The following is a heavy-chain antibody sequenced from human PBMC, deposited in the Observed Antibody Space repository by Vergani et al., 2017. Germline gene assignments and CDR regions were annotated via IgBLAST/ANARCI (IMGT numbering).Heavy chain of an antibody. V-gene: IGHV1-3*02. CDR1: GYTFTSYA. D-gene: IGHD3-9*01. J-gene: IGHJ6*02. CDR2: SNAGNGNT. CDR3: ARDLPPNPGDILTGYPRYYYYYGMDV. Sequence: QVQLVQSGAEVKKPGASVKVSCKASGYTFTSYAMHWVRQAPGQRLEWMGWSNAGNGNTKYSQEFQGRVTITRDTSASTAYMELSSLRSEDMAVYYCARDLPPNPGDILTGYPRYYYYYGMDVWGQGTTVTVSS.